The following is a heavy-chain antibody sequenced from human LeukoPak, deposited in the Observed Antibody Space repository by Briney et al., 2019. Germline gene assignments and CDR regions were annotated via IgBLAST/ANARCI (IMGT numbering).Heavy chain of an antibody. CDR3: ARGAVAGPSDY. V-gene: IGHV1-69*06. Sequence: SVKVSCKASGGTFSSYAISWVRQAPGQGLEWMGGIIPIFGTANYAQKFQGRVTTTADRSTSTAYMELSSLRSEDTAVYYCARGAVAGPSDYWGQGTLVTVSS. CDR2: IIPIFGTA. CDR1: GGTFSSYA. D-gene: IGHD6-19*01. J-gene: IGHJ4*02.